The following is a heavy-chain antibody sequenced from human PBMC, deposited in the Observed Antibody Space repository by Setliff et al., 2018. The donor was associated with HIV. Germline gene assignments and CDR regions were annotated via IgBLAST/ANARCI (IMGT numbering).Heavy chain of an antibody. Sequence: SETLSLTCTVPGGSISSTSYYWGWIRQPPGKGLEWIGSISYRGTTNYNPSLKSRVPISVDTSKNQFSLKLTSVTAADTAIYYCARRRSPPSGFYSKYYMDVWGKGTTVTVSS. D-gene: IGHD3-22*01. V-gene: IGHV4-39*07. CDR2: ISYRGTT. CDR3: ARRRSPPSGFYSKYYMDV. CDR1: GGSISSTSYY. J-gene: IGHJ6*03.